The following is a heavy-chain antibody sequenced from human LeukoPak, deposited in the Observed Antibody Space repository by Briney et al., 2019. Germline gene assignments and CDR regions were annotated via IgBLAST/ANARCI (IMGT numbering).Heavy chain of an antibody. CDR3: ARQSLLYYETLDAFDI. Sequence: ASVKVSCKASGYTFTGYYIHWMRQAPGQGLEWMGWINCKSGATTYAQKFRGRVTMTKDRPIRTAYMELTRLKSDDTAVYYCARQSLLYYETLDAFDIWGQGTVVTVSS. V-gene: IGHV1-2*02. J-gene: IGHJ3*02. CDR2: INCKSGAT. D-gene: IGHD3-22*01. CDR1: GYTFTGYY.